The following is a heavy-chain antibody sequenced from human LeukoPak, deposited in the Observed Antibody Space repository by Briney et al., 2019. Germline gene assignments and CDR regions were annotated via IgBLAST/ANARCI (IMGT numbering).Heavy chain of an antibody. CDR1: GGSISGSY. D-gene: IGHD3-22*01. CDR3: ARSLYDSSGYYAFDI. J-gene: IGHJ3*02. Sequence: SETLSLTCTVSGGSISGSYWTWIRQPPGKGLEWIGNIDYSGSTNYHPSLKSRVTISVDTSRKLLSLKLSSVTAADTAVYYCARSLYDSSGYYAFDIWGQGTMVTVSS. V-gene: IGHV4-59*01. CDR2: IDYSGST.